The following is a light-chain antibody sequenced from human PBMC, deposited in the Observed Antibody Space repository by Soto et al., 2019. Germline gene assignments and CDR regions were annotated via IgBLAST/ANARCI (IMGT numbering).Light chain of an antibody. V-gene: IGLV1-51*01. CDR3: GTWDSSLSAVV. J-gene: IGLJ2*01. CDR2: DNN. Sequence: QSVLTQPPSVSAAPGQKVTISCSGSSSNIGSQYVSWYQQLPVTAPKLLIYDNNKRPSGIPDRFSGSKSGTSATLGITGLQTGDEADYYCGTWDSSLSAVVFGGGTKLTVL. CDR1: SSNIGSQY.